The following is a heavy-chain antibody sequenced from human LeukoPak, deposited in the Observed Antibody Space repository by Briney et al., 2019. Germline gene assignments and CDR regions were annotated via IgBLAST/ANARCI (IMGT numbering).Heavy chain of an antibody. V-gene: IGHV3-30*03. D-gene: IGHD3-10*01. CDR2: ISYDGSNK. Sequence: GGSLRLSCAASGFTFSDYYMSWIRQAPGKGLEWVAVISYDGSNKYYADSVKGRFTISRDNSKNTLYLQMNSLRAEDTAVYYCARGSVVRGAYPYYFDYWGQGTLVTVSS. CDR1: GFTFSDYY. CDR3: ARGSVVRGAYPYYFDY. J-gene: IGHJ4*02.